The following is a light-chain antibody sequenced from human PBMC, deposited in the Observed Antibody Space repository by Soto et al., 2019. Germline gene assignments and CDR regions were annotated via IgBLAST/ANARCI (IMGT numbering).Light chain of an antibody. J-gene: IGKJ2*01. CDR1: QGISNY. CDR2: AAS. V-gene: IGKV1-27*01. CDR3: QKYDSAPYT. Sequence: DIQMTQSPSSLSASVGDRVTITCRASQGISNYLAWYQQKPGKVPKLLIYAASTLQSGVPSRFSGSGSGTDFTLTITSLQPEDVAIYYCQKYDSAPYTFGQGTNLDIK.